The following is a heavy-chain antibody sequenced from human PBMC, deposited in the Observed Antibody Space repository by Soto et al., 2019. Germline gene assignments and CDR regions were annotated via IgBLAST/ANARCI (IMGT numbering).Heavy chain of an antibody. CDR3: AREKGYIAGPENFDS. Sequence: PSEPLSLTCTVSGGSLRRGVYFWCWILEPPGNGLVCIGYIYYSGSSSYYPSVKSRVTMPVDTSKHQLSLKPRDLSASATPMCNCAREKGYIAGPENFDSWGQGTLVTVSS. V-gene: IGHV4-30-4*01. CDR1: GGSLRRGVYF. CDR2: IYYSGSS. D-gene: IGHD5-18*01. J-gene: IGHJ4*02.